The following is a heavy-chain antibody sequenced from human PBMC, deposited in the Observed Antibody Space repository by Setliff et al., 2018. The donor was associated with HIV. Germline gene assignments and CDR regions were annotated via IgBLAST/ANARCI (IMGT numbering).Heavy chain of an antibody. CDR3: AREVAARPYFDF. CDR1: GGSFSSYG. D-gene: IGHD6-6*01. CDR2: MVPVIGAA. J-gene: IGHJ4*02. Sequence: ASVKVSCKASGGSFSSYGINWLRQAPGQGLEWVGGMVPVIGAAQYAQKFQGRVTITADRVTSTAYMELTSLTSDDTAVYYCAREVAARPYFDFWGQGTLVTVSS. V-gene: IGHV1-69*06.